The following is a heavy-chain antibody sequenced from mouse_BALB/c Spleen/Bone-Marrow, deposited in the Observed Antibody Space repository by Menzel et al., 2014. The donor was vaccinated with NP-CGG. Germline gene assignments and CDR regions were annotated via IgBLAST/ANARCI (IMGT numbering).Heavy chain of an antibody. J-gene: IGHJ2*01. CDR1: GYTFTSYW. Sequence: QVHVKQSGAELVRPGASVKLSCKASGYTFTSYWINWVKQRPGQGLEWIGNIYPSDSYTNYNQKFKDKATLTVDKSSSTADMQLSSPTSEDSAVYYCTRSYGSSYEYYFDYWGQGTTLTVSS. D-gene: IGHD1-1*01. V-gene: IGHV1-69*02. CDR3: TRSYGSSYEYYFDY. CDR2: IYPSDSYT.